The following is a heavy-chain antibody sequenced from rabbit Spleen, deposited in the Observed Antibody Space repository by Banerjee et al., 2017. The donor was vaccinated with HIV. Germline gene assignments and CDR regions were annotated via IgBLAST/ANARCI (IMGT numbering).Heavy chain of an antibody. D-gene: IGHD4-2*01. J-gene: IGHJ4*01. Sequence: QSLEESGGDLVKPEGSLTLTCAASGIDFSGTVYVCWVRQAPGKGLEWIACINAVTGRPVYANWAKGRFTFSKTSSTTVTLQMTSLTAADTATYFCTRSAGGTTSYADYLDLWGPGPWSPS. CDR1: GIDFSGTVY. V-gene: IGHV1S40*01. CDR3: TRSAGGTTSYADYLDL. CDR2: INAVTGRP.